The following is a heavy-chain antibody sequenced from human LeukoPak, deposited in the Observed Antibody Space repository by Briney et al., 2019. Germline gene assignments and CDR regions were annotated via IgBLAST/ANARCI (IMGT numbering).Heavy chain of an antibody. CDR2: INHSGST. V-gene: IGHV4-34*01. CDR1: GGSISGYY. J-gene: IGHJ4*02. D-gene: IGHD4-17*01. CDR3: ARVAHDYGDYARPYYFDY. Sequence: SETLSLTCTVSGGSISGYYWSWIRQPPGKGLEWIGEINHSGSTNYNPSLKSRVTISVDTSKNQFSLKLSSATAADTAVYYCARVAHDYGDYARPYYFDYWGQGTLVTVSS.